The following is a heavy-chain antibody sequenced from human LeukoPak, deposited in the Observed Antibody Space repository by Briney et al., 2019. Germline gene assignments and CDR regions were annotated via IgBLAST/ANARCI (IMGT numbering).Heavy chain of an antibody. D-gene: IGHD2-2*01. V-gene: IGHV4-59*01. CDR1: GGSISGYY. Sequence: SETLSLTGTVSGGSISGYYWSWIRQPPGKGLEWIGYTYYSGSTYCNPSLKSRVTISVDTSKNQFSLKVRSVTATDTAVYYCARGGPEALYYFDYWGQGTLVTVSS. CDR3: ARGGPEALYYFDY. CDR2: TYYSGST. J-gene: IGHJ4*02.